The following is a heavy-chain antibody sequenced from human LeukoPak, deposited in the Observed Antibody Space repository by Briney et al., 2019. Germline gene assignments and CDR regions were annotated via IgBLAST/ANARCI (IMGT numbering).Heavy chain of an antibody. V-gene: IGHV3-23*01. CDR3: AKDLTPLAHTPYFDI. Sequence: GGSLRLSCAASGFIFNNYAMSWVRQAPGKGLEWVSDISDTGGGTYYADSVKGRFTISRDNSKKTLYLQMNSLRAEDTAVYYCAKDLTPLAHTPYFDIWGQGTMVTVSS. J-gene: IGHJ3*02. CDR2: ISDTGGGT. CDR1: GFIFNNYA.